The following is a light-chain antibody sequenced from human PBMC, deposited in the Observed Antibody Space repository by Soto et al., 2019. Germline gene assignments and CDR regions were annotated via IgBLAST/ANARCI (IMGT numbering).Light chain of an antibody. CDR3: QQTYSTPPT. Sequence: DIQMTQSPSAMSASVGDRVTITCRASQDISNYLAWFQQKPGKVPKRLIYGASSLQSGVPSRFSGSGSGTDFTLTISSLQPEDFATYYCQQTYSTPPTFGQGTKVDIK. J-gene: IGKJ1*01. CDR1: QDISNY. CDR2: GAS. V-gene: IGKV1-17*03.